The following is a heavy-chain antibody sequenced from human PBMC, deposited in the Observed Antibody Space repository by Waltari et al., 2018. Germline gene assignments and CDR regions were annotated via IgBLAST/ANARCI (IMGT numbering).Heavy chain of an antibody. CDR2: IYYSGST. V-gene: IGHV4-30-4*08. J-gene: IGHJ6*03. Sequence: QVQLQESGPGLVKPSQTLSLPCPVSGGSISSGDYYWSGLRQPPGTGLVWMGYIYYSGSTYYNPSLKSRVTISVDTSKNQFSLKLSSVTAADTAVYYCARILGYCTGGVCARLNYYYYYMDVWGKGTTVTVSS. CDR3: ARILGYCTGGVCARLNYYYYYMDV. D-gene: IGHD2-8*02. CDR1: GGSISSGDYY.